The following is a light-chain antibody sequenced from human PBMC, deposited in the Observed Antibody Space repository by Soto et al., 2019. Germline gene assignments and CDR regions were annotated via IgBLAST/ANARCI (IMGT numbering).Light chain of an antibody. Sequence: QWALTQPPTGVESPGQSVIISNTGTSNEVGSYNRVSWYQQPPGAAPKLMIYEVSNRPSGVPDRFSGSKSGNTASLTISGLQAEDEDDYYCNSYTGSSTYVFGTGTKVTVL. CDR1: SNEVGSYNR. J-gene: IGLJ1*01. CDR2: EVS. V-gene: IGLV2-18*02. CDR3: NSYTGSSTYV.